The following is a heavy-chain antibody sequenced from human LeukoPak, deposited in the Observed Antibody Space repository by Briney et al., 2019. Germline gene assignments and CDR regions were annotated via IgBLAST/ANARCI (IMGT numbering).Heavy chain of an antibody. CDR2: INHSGST. Sequence: SETLSLTCAVYGGSFSGYYWSWIRQPPGKGLEWIGEINHSGSTNYNPSLKSRVTISVDTSKNQFSLKLSSVTAADTAVYYCAILITFGGVIVHDSWGQGTLVTVSS. CDR3: AILITFGGVIVHDS. CDR1: GGSFSGYY. J-gene: IGHJ4*02. D-gene: IGHD3-16*02. V-gene: IGHV4-34*01.